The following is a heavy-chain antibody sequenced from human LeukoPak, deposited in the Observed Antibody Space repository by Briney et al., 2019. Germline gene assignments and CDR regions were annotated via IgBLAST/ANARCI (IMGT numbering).Heavy chain of an antibody. J-gene: IGHJ4*02. D-gene: IGHD2-21*02. Sequence: SETLSLTCAYSGSFSGYYWSWIRQSPGQGLEWIGEINHSGSTNYNPSLKSRVTMSVDTSKNHFSLSLRSATAADTAVYYCSRHWYCGGDCYDEFWGQGTLVTVSS. CDR2: INHSGST. V-gene: IGHV4-34*01. CDR1: SGSFSGYY. CDR3: SRHWYCGGDCYDEF.